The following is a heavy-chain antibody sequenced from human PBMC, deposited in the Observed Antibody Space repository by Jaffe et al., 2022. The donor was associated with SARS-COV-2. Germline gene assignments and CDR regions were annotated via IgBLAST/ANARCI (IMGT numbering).Heavy chain of an antibody. CDR1: GLIFSNTW. CDR3: TTNNIADY. V-gene: IGHV3-15*08. J-gene: IGHJ4*02. D-gene: IGHD5-12*01. CDR2: DGGTT. Sequence: EVQLVESGGGLVKPGGSLRLSCATSGLIFSNTWMSWVRQAPGKGLEWVATDGGTTEYAAPVKGRFTISRDDSKTTLYLQMNSLKTEDTAVYYCTTNNIADYWGQGTLVTVSS.